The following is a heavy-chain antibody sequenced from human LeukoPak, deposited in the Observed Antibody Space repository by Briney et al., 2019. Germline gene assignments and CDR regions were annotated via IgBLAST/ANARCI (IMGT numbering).Heavy chain of an antibody. CDR1: VDSVSSVY. D-gene: IGHD1-14*01. CDR2: IYYSGYT. CDR3: ARHRINLNEDRFREGEPNFVY. V-gene: IGHV4-59*08. Sequence: SETLSLTCNVSVDSVSSVYWSGIRQPPGKGREWGGYIYYSGYTDYNPSLKSRVTISVDTSKNQLSLHMSSVTASDSAIYYCARHRINLNEDRFREGEPNFVYWRGGALASVS. J-gene: IGHJ4*02.